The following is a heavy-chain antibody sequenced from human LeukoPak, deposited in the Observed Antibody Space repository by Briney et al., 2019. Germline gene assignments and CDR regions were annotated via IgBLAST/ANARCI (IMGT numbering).Heavy chain of an antibody. J-gene: IGHJ5*02. CDR2: ISSSGSTI. V-gene: IGHV3-11*01. D-gene: IGHD1-26*01. CDR1: GFTFSDYY. CDR3: ARRVARGELLS. Sequence: GGSLRLSCAASGFTFSDYYMSWIRQAPGKGLEWDSYISSSGSTIYYADSVKGRFTISRDNAKNSLYLQMNSLRAEDTAVYYCARRVARGELLSWGQGTLVTVSS.